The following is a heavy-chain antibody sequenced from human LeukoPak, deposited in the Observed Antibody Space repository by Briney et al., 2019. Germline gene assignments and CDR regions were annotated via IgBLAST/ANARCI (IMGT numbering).Heavy chain of an antibody. Sequence: GGSLRLSCAASGFTFSSYWMSWVRQAPEKGLEWVANIKQDGSEKYYVDSVKGRFTISRDNAKNSLYLQMNSLRAEDTAVYYCARGYYDILTGDIGAFDIWGQGTMVTVSS. CDR2: IKQDGSEK. CDR3: ARGYYDILTGDIGAFDI. CDR1: GFTFSSYW. D-gene: IGHD3-9*01. J-gene: IGHJ3*02. V-gene: IGHV3-7*01.